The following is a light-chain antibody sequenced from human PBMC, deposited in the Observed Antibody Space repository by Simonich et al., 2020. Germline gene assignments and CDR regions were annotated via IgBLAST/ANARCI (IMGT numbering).Light chain of an antibody. V-gene: IGKV2D-30*01. CDR1: QSLVYSDGNTY. J-gene: IGKJ5*01. Sequence: DVVMNQSPLSLPVTLGQPASISCRSSQSLVYSDGNTYLNWFQQRPGQSPRRLIYKVSNWDSGVPDSVSGRGSGTDFTLKISRVEAEDVGVYYCMQGTHWPITFGQGTRLEIK. CDR2: KVS. CDR3: MQGTHWPIT.